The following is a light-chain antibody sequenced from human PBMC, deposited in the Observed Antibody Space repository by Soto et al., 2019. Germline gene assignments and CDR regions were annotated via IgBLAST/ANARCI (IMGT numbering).Light chain of an antibody. Sequence: ESVLTQAPATVSLSPGERATLSCRASQSVSSYLAWYQQKPGQAPRLLIYDASNRATGIPARFSGSGSGTDFALTISSLEPEDFAVYYCQQRSNWPPLTFGGGTKVEIK. CDR1: QSVSSY. V-gene: IGKV3-11*01. CDR3: QQRSNWPPLT. CDR2: DAS. J-gene: IGKJ4*01.